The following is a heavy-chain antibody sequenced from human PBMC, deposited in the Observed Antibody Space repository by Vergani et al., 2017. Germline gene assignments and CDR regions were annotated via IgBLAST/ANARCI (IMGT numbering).Heavy chain of an antibody. J-gene: IGHJ5*02. D-gene: IGHD1-1*01. V-gene: IGHV3-30-3*01. Sequence: QVQLVESGGGVVQPGRSLRLSCAASGFTFSSYAMHWVRQAPGKGLEWVAVISYDGSNKYYADSVKGRFTISRDNSKNTLYLHMNRLRAEDTAVYYCARAEGMTTPGSDAWGEGTLVTVSS. CDR3: ARAEGMTTPGSDA. CDR1: GFTFSSYA. CDR2: ISYDGSNK.